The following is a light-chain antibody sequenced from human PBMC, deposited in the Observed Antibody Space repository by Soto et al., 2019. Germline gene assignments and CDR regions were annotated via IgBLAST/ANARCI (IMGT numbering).Light chain of an antibody. J-gene: IGKJ5*01. V-gene: IGKV3-15*01. CDR1: QTVSRN. Sequence: VMTQSPATLSVSPGERATLSCRASQTVSRNLAWYQQRPGQAPRLLIYDVSTRAAGIPARFSGSGSGTDFTLTISSLEPEDSAVYYCQQRHMWPITFGQGTRLEIK. CDR2: DVS. CDR3: QQRHMWPIT.